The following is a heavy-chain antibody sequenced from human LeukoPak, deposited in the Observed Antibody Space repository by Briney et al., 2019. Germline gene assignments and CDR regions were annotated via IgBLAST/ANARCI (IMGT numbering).Heavy chain of an antibody. D-gene: IGHD6-19*01. CDR1: GFTFSSYG. Sequence: PGRSLRLSRAASGFTFSSYGMHWVRQAPGKGLEWVAVISYDGSNKYYADSVKGRFTISRDNSKNTLYLQMNSLRAEDTAVYYCAKDGWLAAEYYFDYWGQGTLVTVSS. J-gene: IGHJ4*02. V-gene: IGHV3-30*18. CDR3: AKDGWLAAEYYFDY. CDR2: ISYDGSNK.